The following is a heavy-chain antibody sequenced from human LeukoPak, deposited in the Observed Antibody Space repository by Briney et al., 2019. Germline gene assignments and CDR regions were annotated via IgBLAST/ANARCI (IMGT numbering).Heavy chain of an antibody. Sequence: PGGSLRLSRVATGFTFRDNWMHWVRPAPGKGVVWVSRIEGEETGTVYADSVKGRFTITRDNAKNTLYLQMNSLRAEYTAVYYCTRDYYYRMDVSGKGTTVTVSS. CDR2: IEGEETGT. V-gene: IGHV3-74*01. J-gene: IGHJ6*04. CDR1: GFTFRDNW. CDR3: TRDYYYRMDV.